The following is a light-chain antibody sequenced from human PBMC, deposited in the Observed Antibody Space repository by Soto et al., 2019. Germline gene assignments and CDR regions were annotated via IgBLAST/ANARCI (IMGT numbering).Light chain of an antibody. J-gene: IGKJ1*01. V-gene: IGKV3-11*01. Sequence: EIVLTQSPATLSLFPGERATLSCRASQSVSSYLAWYQQKPGQAPRFLIYDASNRATGIPARFSGSGSGTDFTLTISSLEPEDFAVYYCEQRSNWPRTFGQGTKVEIK. CDR1: QSVSSY. CDR3: EQRSNWPRT. CDR2: DAS.